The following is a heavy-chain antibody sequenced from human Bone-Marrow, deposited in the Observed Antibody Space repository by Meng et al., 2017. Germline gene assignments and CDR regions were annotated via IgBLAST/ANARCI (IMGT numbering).Heavy chain of an antibody. CDR2: IKSKTDGGTP. Sequence: GESLKISCAASGFTFSSYWLSWVRQAPGKGLEWVGLIKSKTDGGTPDYAAPVKGRFTISRDDSKNTLYLQMNSLKTEDTAVYYCTTDTVGATGSPYYYGMDVWGQGTTVTVSS. D-gene: IGHD1-26*01. CDR1: GFTFSSYW. CDR3: TTDTVGATGSPYYYGMDV. V-gene: IGHV3-15*01. J-gene: IGHJ6*02.